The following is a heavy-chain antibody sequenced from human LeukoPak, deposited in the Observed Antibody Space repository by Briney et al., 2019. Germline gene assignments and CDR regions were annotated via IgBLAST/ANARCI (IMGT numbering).Heavy chain of an antibody. V-gene: IGHV3-30*04. J-gene: IGHJ5*02. Sequence: GGSLRLSCAASGFTFSSYAMHWVRQAPGKGLEWVAVISYDGSNKYYADSVKGRFTISRDNSKNTLYLQMNSLRAEDTAVYYCAKDFINDYSNYDHWGQGTLVTVSS. CDR3: AKDFINDYSNYDH. CDR2: ISYDGSNK. CDR1: GFTFSSYA. D-gene: IGHD4-4*01.